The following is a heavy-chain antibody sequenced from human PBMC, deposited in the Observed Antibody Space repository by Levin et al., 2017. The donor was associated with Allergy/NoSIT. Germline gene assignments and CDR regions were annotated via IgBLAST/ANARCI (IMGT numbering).Heavy chain of an antibody. V-gene: IGHV2-5*02. J-gene: IGHJ4*02. CDR2: IYWDDDK. Sequence: SGPTLVKPTQTLTLTCTFSGFSLTTSGVGVGWIRQPPGKALEWLGLIYWDDDKRYSPSLKSRLTIAKDTSKNQVILAMANMDPVDTATYYCARLLFGNCATTSCQYFDFWGQGSLVTVSS. CDR3: ARLLFGNCATTSCQYFDF. D-gene: IGHD2-2*01. CDR1: GFSLTTSGVG.